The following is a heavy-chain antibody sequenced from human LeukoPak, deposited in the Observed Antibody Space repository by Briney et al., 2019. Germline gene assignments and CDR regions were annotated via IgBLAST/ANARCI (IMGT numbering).Heavy chain of an antibody. D-gene: IGHD2-8*01. J-gene: IGHJ4*02. V-gene: IGHV3-53*01. CDR3: ARASYYATDYFDY. CDR2: IYSGGST. Sequence: GGSLRLSCAASGFTVSSNYMSWVRQAPGKWLEWVSVIYSGGSTYYADSVKGRFTISRDNSKNTLYLQMNSLRAEDTAVYYCARASYYATDYFDYWGQGTLVTVSS. CDR1: GFTVSSNY.